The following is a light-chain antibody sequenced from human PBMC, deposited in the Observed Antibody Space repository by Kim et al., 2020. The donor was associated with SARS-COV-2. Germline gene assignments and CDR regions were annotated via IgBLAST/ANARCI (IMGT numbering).Light chain of an antibody. V-gene: IGLV1-47*01. CDR2: RNN. J-gene: IGLJ2*01. CDR1: SIKIGRKY. CDR3: ATWEDSLSGHVV. Sequence: QWGTCSWSGNSIKIGRKYVYWDQQPPGTAPKLPKYRNNKGPSGVPGRFAGSKAWTSASQAISGRRPQDEGDYYCATWEDSLSGHVVFGGGTQLTVL.